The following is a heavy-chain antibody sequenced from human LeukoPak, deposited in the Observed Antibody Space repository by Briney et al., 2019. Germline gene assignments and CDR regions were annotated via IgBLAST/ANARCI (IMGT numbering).Heavy chain of an antibody. CDR2: IYHSGST. D-gene: IGHD4-17*01. CDR1: GYSISSGYY. CDR3: ARLNYGDYAPHYYYYMDV. V-gene: IGHV4-38-2*01. J-gene: IGHJ6*03. Sequence: SETLSLTCAVSGYSISSGYYWGWIRQPPGKGLEWIGSIYHSGSTYYNPSLKSRVTISVDTSKNQFSLKLSSVTAADTAVYYCARLNYGDYAPHYYYYMDVWGEGTTVTVSS.